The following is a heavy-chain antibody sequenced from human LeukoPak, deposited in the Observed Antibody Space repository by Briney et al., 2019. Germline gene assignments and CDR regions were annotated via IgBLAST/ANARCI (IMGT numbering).Heavy chain of an antibody. Sequence: GGSLRLSCAASGFTFSSNSMNWVRQAPGKGLEWVSYISSTGGTIYYADSMKGRFTISRDNAKNSLYLQMNSLRAEDTAVYYCAKGVGYLANWGQGTLVTVSS. V-gene: IGHV3-48*04. D-gene: IGHD1-26*01. CDR1: GFTFSSNS. CDR3: AKGVGYLAN. J-gene: IGHJ4*02. CDR2: ISSTGGTI.